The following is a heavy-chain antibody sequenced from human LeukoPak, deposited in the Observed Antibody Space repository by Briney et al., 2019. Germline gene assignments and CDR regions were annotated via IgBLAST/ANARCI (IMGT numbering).Heavy chain of an antibody. D-gene: IGHD3-22*01. CDR2: ISSSSGYI. V-gene: IGHV3-21*01. CDR1: GFTFSSYS. J-gene: IGHJ3*02. CDR3: ARDSGSSGYYPDAFDI. Sequence: GGSLRLSCAASGFTFSSYSMNWVRQAPGKGLEWVSSISSSSGYIYYADSVKGRFTISRDNAKNSLYLQMNSLRAEDTAVYYCARDSGSSGYYPDAFDIWGQGTMDTVSS.